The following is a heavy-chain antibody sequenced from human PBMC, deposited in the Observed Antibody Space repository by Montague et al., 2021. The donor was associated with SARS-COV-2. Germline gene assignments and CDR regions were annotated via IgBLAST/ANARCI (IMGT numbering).Heavy chain of an antibody. CDR2: ISSSGSTI. D-gene: IGHD1-26*01. V-gene: IGHV3-11*01. J-gene: IGHJ4*02. CDR3: ARESGSGSYYDYFDY. CDR1: GFTFSDYY. Sequence: SLRLSCAASGFTFSDYYMSLIRQAPGKGLEWVSYISSSGSTIYYADSVKGRFTISRDNAKNSLYLQMNSLRAEDTATYYCARESGSGSYYDYFDYWGQGTLVTVSS.